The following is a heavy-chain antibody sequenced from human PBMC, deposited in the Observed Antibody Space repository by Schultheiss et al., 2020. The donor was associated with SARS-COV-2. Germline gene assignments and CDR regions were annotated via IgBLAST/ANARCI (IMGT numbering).Heavy chain of an antibody. CDR1: GYTFTSYA. D-gene: IGHD6-13*01. CDR2: INAGNGNT. J-gene: IGHJ6*02. CDR3: ARGKIDSRYSSSWGDYYYYGMDG. Sequence: ASVKVSCKASGYTFTSYAMHWVRQAPGQRLEWMGWINAGNGNTKYSQKFQGRVTITRDTSASTAYMELSSLRSEDTAVYYCARGKIDSRYSSSWGDYYYYGMDGWGQGTTVTVSS. V-gene: IGHV1-3*01.